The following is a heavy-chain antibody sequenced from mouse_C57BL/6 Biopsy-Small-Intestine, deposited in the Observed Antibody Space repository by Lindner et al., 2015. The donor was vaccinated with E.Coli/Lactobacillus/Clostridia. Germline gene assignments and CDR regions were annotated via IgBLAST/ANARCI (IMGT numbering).Heavy chain of an antibody. Sequence: SVKVSCKVSGFAFTNYGISWVRQAPGQGLEWMGWISPYNGDTEYARKLQGRLTMTTDTSTSTAYMELRSPTSDDTAVYYCARDYDSGWGGANWFGPWGQGTLVTVSS. CDR3: ARDYDSGWGGANWFGP. CDR2: ISPYNGDT. V-gene: IGHV14-4*02. CDR1: GFAFTNYG. J-gene: IGHJ4*01. D-gene: IGHD4-1*02.